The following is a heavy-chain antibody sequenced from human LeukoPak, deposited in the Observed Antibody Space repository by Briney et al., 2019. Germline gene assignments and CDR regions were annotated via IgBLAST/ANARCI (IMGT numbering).Heavy chain of an antibody. CDR3: ARAEAAGSYYYYYYMDV. D-gene: IGHD1-26*01. Sequence: SETLSLTCPVYGGSISSHYWSWIRQPPEKGLEWMGYIYYSGNTNYNPSLKSRATIPVYTSKDQFSLKLSSVTAADAAVYYCARAEAAGSYYYYYYMDVWGKGTTVTVTS. CDR1: GGSISSHY. J-gene: IGHJ6*03. V-gene: IGHV4-59*11. CDR2: IYYSGNT.